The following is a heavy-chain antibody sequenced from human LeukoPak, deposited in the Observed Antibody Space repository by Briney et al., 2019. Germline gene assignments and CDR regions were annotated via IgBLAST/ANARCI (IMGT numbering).Heavy chain of an antibody. D-gene: IGHD3-10*01. CDR1: GFTFGDCA. CDR2: IRSKAYGGTT. Sequence: GGSLRLSCTASGFTFGDCAMSWFRQAPRKGLEWVGFIRSKAYGGTTEYAASVKGRFTISRDDSKSIAYLQMNSLKTEDTAVYFCAREGNYYGSGSYDYWGQGTLVTVSS. V-gene: IGHV3-49*03. CDR3: AREGNYYGSGSYDY. J-gene: IGHJ4*02.